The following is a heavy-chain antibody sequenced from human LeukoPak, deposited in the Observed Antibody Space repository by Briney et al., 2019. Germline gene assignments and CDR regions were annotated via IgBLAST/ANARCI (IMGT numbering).Heavy chain of an antibody. D-gene: IGHD6-13*01. CDR3: ARRNIAAAALDY. Sequence: PGGSLRLSCAASGFTFTSYAMRWVRQAPGKGLEWVSAISGSGGSTHYADSVKGRFTISRDNSKNTLYLQMNSLRAEDTAVYYCARRNIAAAALDYWGQGTLVTVSS. V-gene: IGHV3-23*01. J-gene: IGHJ4*02. CDR2: ISGSGGST. CDR1: GFTFTSYA.